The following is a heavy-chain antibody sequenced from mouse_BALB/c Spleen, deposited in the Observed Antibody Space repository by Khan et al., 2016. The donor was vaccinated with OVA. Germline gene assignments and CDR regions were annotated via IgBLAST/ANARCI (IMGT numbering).Heavy chain of an antibody. V-gene: IGHV1-77*01. Sequence: QVQLQQSGAELARPGASVKLSCKASGYTFTDYNINWVKQRTGQGLEWIGEIYPGSNNTYYNEKFKGKATLTADKSSSTAYMQLSSLTSEDSAVYCSGRAWGAWFPYWGQGTLVTVSA. J-gene: IGHJ3*01. CDR3: GRAWGAWFPY. CDR2: IYPGSNNT. CDR1: GYTFTDYN.